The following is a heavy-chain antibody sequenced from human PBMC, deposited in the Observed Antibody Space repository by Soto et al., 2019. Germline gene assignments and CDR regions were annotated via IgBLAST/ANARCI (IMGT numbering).Heavy chain of an antibody. CDR3: ARFSSSYDMDV. J-gene: IGHJ6*02. CDR2: IYYSGST. D-gene: IGHD6-19*01. Sequence: SETLSLTCTVSGGSISSYYWSWIRQPPGKGLEWIGYIYYSGSTDYNPSLKSRVTISLDTSKNQFSLKLSFVTAADTAIYYCARFSSSYDMDVWGQGTTVTVSS. V-gene: IGHV4-59*01. CDR1: GGSISSYY.